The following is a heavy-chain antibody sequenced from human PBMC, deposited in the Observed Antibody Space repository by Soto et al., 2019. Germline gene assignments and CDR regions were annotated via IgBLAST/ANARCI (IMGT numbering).Heavy chain of an antibody. V-gene: IGHV4-31*03. CDR2: IYYSGST. J-gene: IGHJ5*02. D-gene: IGHD3-22*01. Sequence: NPSETLSLTCTVSGGSISSGGYYWSWIRQHPGKGLEWIGYIYYSGSTYYNPSLKSRVTISVDTSKNQFSLKLSSVTAADTAVYYCARWGGTYYYDSSGYSDWFDPWGQGTLVTVSS. CDR3: ARWGGTYYYDSSGYSDWFDP. CDR1: GGSISSGGYY.